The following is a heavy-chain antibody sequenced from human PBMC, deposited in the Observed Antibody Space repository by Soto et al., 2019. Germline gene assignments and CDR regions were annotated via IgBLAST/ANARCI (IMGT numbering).Heavy chain of an antibody. Sequence: PGGSLRLSCIGSGFTFDDYAMHWVRQTPGEGLEWVSGISWNSDRLDYADSVKGRFTISRDNAKNPLYLQMNSLRAEDSALYYSIKDFGGSHCAGHFDYWGQGALVTVSS. D-gene: IGHD3-16*01. CDR1: GFTFDDYA. V-gene: IGHV3-9*01. CDR2: ISWNSDRL. J-gene: IGHJ4*02. CDR3: IKDFGGSHCAGHFDY.